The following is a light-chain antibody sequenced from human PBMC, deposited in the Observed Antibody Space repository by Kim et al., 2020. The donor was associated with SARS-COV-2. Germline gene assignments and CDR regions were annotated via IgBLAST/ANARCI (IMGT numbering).Light chain of an antibody. Sequence: QLVLTQSPSASASLGASVKLTCTLSSGHSSYAIAWHQQQPEKGPRYLMKLNSAGSHNKGDGIPDRFSGSSSGAERYLTISSRQSEDEADYYCQTWGTGIRVFGGGTKLTVL. CDR1: SGHSSYA. V-gene: IGLV4-69*01. CDR3: QTWGTGIRV. CDR2: LNSAGSH. J-gene: IGLJ3*02.